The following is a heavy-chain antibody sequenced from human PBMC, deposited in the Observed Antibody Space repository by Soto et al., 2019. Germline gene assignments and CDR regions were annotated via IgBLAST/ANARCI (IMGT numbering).Heavy chain of an antibody. D-gene: IGHD3-9*01. CDR3: ARGPFKKNRPGYRYYYYGMDV. V-gene: IGHV4-34*01. J-gene: IGHJ6*02. CDR2: INHSGST. CDR1: GGSFSGYY. Sequence: PSETLSLTCAVYGGSFSGYYWSWIRQPPGKGLEWIGEINHSGSTNYNPSLKSRVTISVDTSKNQFSLKLSSVTAADTAVYYCARGPFKKNRPGYRYYYYGMDVWGQGTTVTVYS.